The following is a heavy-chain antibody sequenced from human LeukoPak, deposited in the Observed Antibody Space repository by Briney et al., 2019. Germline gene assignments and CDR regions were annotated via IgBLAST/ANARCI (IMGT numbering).Heavy chain of an antibody. CDR1: GGSISSSSYY. CDR3: AIQRITIFGVVTEGFDP. J-gene: IGHJ5*02. Sequence: SETLSLTCTVCGGSISSSSYYWGWIRQPPGKGLEWIVSIYYSGSTYYNPSLKSRVTVSVDTSKNQFSLKLSSVTAADTAVYYCAIQRITIFGVVTEGFDPWGQGTLVTVSS. V-gene: IGHV4-39*01. CDR2: IYYSGST. D-gene: IGHD3-3*01.